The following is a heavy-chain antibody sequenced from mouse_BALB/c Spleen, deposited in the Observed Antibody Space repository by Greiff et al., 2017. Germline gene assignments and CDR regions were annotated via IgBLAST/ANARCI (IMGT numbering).Heavy chain of an antibody. J-gene: IGHJ4*01. V-gene: IGHV14-3*02. CDR1: GFNIKDTY. Sequence: EVQLQQSGAELVKPGASVKLSCTASGFNIKDTYMHWVKQRPEQGLEWIGRIDPANGNTKYDPKFQGKATITADTSSNTAYLQLSSLTSEDTAVYYCARGGYYAQPYAMDYWGQGTSVTVSS. D-gene: IGHD2-3*01. CDR3: ARGGYYAQPYAMDY. CDR2: IDPANGNT.